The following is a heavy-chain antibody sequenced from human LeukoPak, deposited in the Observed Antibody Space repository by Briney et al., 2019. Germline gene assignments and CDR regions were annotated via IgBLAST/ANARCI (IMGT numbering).Heavy chain of an antibody. D-gene: IGHD6-19*01. CDR1: GFTFSSYW. CDR2: IKQDGSEK. CDR3: ARVGSGWSLDY. V-gene: IGHV3-7*05. J-gene: IGHJ4*02. Sequence: PGGSLRLSCAASGFTFSSYWMSWVRQAPGKGLGWVANIKQDGSEKYYVDSVKGRFTISRDNAKNSLYLQMNSLRAEDSAVYYCARVGSGWSLDYWGQGTLVTVSS.